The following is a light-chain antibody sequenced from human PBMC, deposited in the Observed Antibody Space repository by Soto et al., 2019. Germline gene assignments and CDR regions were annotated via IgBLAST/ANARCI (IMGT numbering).Light chain of an antibody. CDR1: SSDVGAYTY. CDR3: SSYTTSNTLV. J-gene: IGLJ2*01. CDR2: EVS. V-gene: IGLV2-14*01. Sequence: QSALTQPASVSGSPGQSITICCTGSSSDVGAYTYVSWYQQHPGKAPKLMIFEVSDRPSGVSNRFSGSKSGNTASLTISGLQAEDEADYYCSSYTTSNTLVFGEGTKLTVL.